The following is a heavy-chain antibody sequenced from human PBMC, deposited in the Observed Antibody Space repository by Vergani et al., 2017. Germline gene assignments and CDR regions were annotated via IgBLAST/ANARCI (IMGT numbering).Heavy chain of an antibody. J-gene: IGHJ4*02. V-gene: IGHV3-13*01. Sequence: EVQLVEPGGGLVQPGGSLRLSCAASGFTFSTYDMHWVRQATGKGLEWVSAIGTAGDTYYPGSVKGRFTISRENAKNSWYLQMNGLRAGDTAVYYCARRDSSSPALDYWGQGTLVTVSS. CDR1: GFTFSTYD. CDR3: ARRDSSSPALDY. D-gene: IGHD6-6*01. CDR2: IGTAGDT.